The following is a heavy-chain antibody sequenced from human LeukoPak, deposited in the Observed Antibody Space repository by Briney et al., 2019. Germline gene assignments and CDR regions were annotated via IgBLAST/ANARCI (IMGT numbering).Heavy chain of an antibody. Sequence: EASVKVSCKASGGTFSSYAISWVRQAPGQGLEWMGRIIPILGIANYAQKFQGRVTITADKSTSTAYMELSSLRSEDTAVYYCARLGTGDYYRGIHYWGQGTLVTVSS. CDR3: ARLGTGDYYRGIHY. CDR2: IIPILGIA. D-gene: IGHD4-17*01. V-gene: IGHV1-69*04. J-gene: IGHJ4*02. CDR1: GGTFSSYA.